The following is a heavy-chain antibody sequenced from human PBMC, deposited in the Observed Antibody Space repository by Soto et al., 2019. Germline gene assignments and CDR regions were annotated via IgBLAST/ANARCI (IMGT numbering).Heavy chain of an antibody. V-gene: IGHV4-31*03. D-gene: IGHD5-12*01. Sequence: SSETLSLTCTVSGGSISSGGYYWSWIRQHPGKGLEWIGYIYYSGSTYYNPSLKSRVTISVDTSKNQFSLKLSSVTAADTAVYYCARDVVSGYDLYSSDYWGQGTLVTVSS. CDR2: IYYSGST. J-gene: IGHJ4*02. CDR1: GGSISSGGYY. CDR3: ARDVVSGYDLYSSDY.